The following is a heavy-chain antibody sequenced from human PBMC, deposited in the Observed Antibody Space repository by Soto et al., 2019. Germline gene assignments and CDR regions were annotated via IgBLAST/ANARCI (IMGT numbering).Heavy chain of an antibody. V-gene: IGHV3-48*03. CDR3: ARDQEAGSFFPYYYGMDV. CDR2: ISSSGSTI. CDR1: GFTFSSYE. J-gene: IGHJ6*02. Sequence: VGSLRLSCATSGFTFSSYEMNWVRQAPGKGLEWVSYISSSGSTIYYADSVKGRFTISRDNAKNSLYLQMDSLRAEDTAVYYCARDQEAGSFFPYYYGMDVWGQGTTVTVSS. D-gene: IGHD6-13*01.